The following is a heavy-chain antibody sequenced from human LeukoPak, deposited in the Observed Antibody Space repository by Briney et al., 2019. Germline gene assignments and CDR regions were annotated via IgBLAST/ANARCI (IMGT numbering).Heavy chain of an antibody. CDR3: ARGQVATAIIDY. V-gene: IGHV4-59*01. CDR1: GGSISSYY. D-gene: IGHD2-21*02. J-gene: IGHJ4*02. Sequence: SETLSLTCTVPGGSISSYYWSWIRQPPGKGLEWIGYIYYSGSTNYNPSLKSRVTISVDTSKNQFSLKLSSVTAADTAVYYCARGQVATAIIDYWGQGTLVTVSS. CDR2: IYYSGST.